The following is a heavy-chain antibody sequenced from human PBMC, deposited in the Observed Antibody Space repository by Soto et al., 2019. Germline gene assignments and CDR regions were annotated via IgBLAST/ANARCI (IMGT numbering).Heavy chain of an antibody. Sequence: ASVKVSCKAPADTFTSYYIHWVRQAPGHGLEWMGIINPNGGSTRFAQTFQGRITMTTDTSTSTVYMELRSLRSEDTAVYYCAREMKGYCSGGSCSTGYWFDPWGQGTLVTVSS. J-gene: IGHJ5*02. CDR2: INPNGGST. CDR1: ADTFTSYY. CDR3: AREMKGYCSGGSCSTGYWFDP. D-gene: IGHD2-15*01. V-gene: IGHV1-46*01.